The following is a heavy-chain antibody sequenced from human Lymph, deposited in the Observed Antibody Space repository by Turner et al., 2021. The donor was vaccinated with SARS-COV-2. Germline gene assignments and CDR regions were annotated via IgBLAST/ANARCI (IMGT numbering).Heavy chain of an antibody. CDR3: ARGLGSSWYSGGFDY. J-gene: IGHJ4*02. D-gene: IGHD6-13*01. CDR1: GFTFSSYV. Sequence: QVQLVESGGGVVEPGRSLQLSCSAAGFTFSSYVMHWVRQAPGKVLEWVAVIWYDGSNKYYADSVKGRFTISRNNSKNTLYLQMNSLRAEDTAVYYCARGLGSSWYSGGFDYWGQGTLVTVSS. V-gene: IGHV3-33*01. CDR2: IWYDGSNK.